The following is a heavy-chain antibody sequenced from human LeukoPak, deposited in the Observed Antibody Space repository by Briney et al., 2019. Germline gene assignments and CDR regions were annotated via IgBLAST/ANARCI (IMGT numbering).Heavy chain of an antibody. J-gene: IGHJ4*02. CDR3: ARVPLTLSPGSDY. Sequence: ASVKVSCKASGFSFTDYYIHWVRQAPGQGLEWMGWIHPNSGGTNYAQNFQGRVTMTGDTSITTTYMELGRLTSDDTAMYYCARVPLTLSPGSDYWGQGTLVTVSS. V-gene: IGHV1-2*02. CDR2: IHPNSGGT. D-gene: IGHD3-10*02. CDR1: GFSFTDYY.